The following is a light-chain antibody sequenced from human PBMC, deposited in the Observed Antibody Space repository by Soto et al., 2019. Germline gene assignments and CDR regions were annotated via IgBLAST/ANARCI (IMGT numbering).Light chain of an antibody. J-gene: IGKJ5*01. Sequence: DIQLTQSPSFLSASVGDRVTISCRASQAISSSLAWYQQIPGKAPKLLIYPASTLQSGVPSRFRGSGSGTEFTLTISSLLPEDFATYHCQQLNSFPPTFGQGTRLEIK. CDR1: QAISSS. CDR2: PAS. CDR3: QQLNSFPPT. V-gene: IGKV1-9*01.